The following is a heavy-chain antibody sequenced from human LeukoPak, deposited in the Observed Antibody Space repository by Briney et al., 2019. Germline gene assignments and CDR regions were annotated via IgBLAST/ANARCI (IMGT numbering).Heavy chain of an antibody. CDR2: IYYSRST. Sequence: PSETLSLTCTVSGGSISSGSYYWGWIRQPPGKGLEWIGRIYYSRSTYYNPSLKSRVTISVDTSKNQFSLKLSSVTAADTAVYYCARDLAEDIVVVPAAPKNWFDPWGQGTLVTVSS. D-gene: IGHD2-2*01. CDR1: GGSISSGSYY. J-gene: IGHJ5*02. V-gene: IGHV4-39*07. CDR3: ARDLAEDIVVVPAAPKNWFDP.